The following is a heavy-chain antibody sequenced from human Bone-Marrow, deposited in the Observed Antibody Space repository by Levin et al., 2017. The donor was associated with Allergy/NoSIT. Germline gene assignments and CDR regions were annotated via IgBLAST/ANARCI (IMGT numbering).Heavy chain of an antibody. CDR2: IHYTGGT. D-gene: IGHD3-10*01. Sequence: SETLSLTCNVSGGSVGSPSYSWGFIRQPPGKGLQWVGSIHYTGGTHYNPSLKSRVTISADTSTSQFSLRLRSVTAADTAIYYCARAYPSGSYPFDYWGQGILVTVSS. CDR3: ARAYPSGSYPFDY. CDR1: GGSVGSPSYS. J-gene: IGHJ4*02. V-gene: IGHV4-39*01.